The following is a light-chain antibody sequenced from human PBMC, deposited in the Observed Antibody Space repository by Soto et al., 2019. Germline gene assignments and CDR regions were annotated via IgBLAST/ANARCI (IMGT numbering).Light chain of an antibody. CDR3: CSYARV. Sequence: QAASVSGSPGQSITISCTGTSSDVGSYNLVSWYQQHPGKAPKLMIYEVSKRPSGVSNRFSGSKSGNTASLTISGLQAEDEADYYCCSYARVFGTGTKLTVL. J-gene: IGLJ1*01. CDR2: EVS. CDR1: SSDVGSYNL. V-gene: IGLV2-23*02.